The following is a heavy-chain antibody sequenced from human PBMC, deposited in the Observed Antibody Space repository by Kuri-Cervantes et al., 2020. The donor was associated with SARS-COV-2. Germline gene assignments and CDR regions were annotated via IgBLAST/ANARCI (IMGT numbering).Heavy chain of an antibody. CDR2: INTDGSST. D-gene: IGHD6-19*01. V-gene: IGHV3-74*01. CDR3: ARAASEETMSSGWYDY. CDR1: GFIFNSYW. J-gene: IGHJ4*02. Sequence: LSLTCEASGFIFNSYWIHWVRQVPGKGLVWVSSINTDGSSTNYADSVKGRFTISRDNAKNSLYLQMNSLRAEDTAVYYCARAASEETMSSGWYDYWGQGTLVTVSS.